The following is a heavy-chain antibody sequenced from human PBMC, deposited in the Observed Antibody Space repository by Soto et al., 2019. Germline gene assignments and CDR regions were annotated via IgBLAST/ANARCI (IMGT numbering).Heavy chain of an antibody. D-gene: IGHD6-13*01. CDR2: IHYSGTT. J-gene: IGHJ4*02. CDR1: GGSMRNYF. V-gene: IGHV4-59*01. Sequence: SETLSLTCTVSGGSMRNYFWTWIRQPPGKGLEWIGYIHYSGTTSFFPSYNPSLRSRVTISEDTSKNQFSLKLLSVTTADTAVYFCAAGEASSRNLAPYYLDFRGQGTPVTVSS. CDR3: AAGEASSRNLAPYYLDF.